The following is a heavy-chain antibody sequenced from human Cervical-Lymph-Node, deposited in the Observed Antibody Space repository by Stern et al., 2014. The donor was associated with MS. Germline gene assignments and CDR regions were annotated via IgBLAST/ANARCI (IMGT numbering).Heavy chain of an antibody. CDR1: GGTFSRYP. V-gene: IGHV1-69*01. CDR2: IIPIFGRP. CDR3: GRSTRWPQVFYIDL. D-gene: IGHD5-24*01. J-gene: IGHJ2*01. Sequence: VQLVQSGAEVKQPGSSVKVSCNVSGGTFSRYPIRWVRQAPGQGLEWMGGIIPIFGRPNYAQSFQDRVTITADDSTSTAYMELRSLTSEDTALYFCGRSTRWPQVFYIDLWGRGTLVTVSS.